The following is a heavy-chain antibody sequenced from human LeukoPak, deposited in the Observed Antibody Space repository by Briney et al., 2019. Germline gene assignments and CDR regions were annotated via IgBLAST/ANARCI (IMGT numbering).Heavy chain of an antibody. V-gene: IGHV3-30-3*01. CDR1: GFTFSSYA. CDR2: ISYDGSNK. Sequence: GGSLRLSCAASGFTFSSYAMHWVRQAPGKGLEWVAVISYDGSNKYYADSVKGRFTISRDNSKNTLYLQMNSLRAEDTAVYYCAREGGYCSSTSCYAFDYWGQGTLVTVSS. D-gene: IGHD2-2*01. J-gene: IGHJ4*02. CDR3: AREGGYCSSTSCYAFDY.